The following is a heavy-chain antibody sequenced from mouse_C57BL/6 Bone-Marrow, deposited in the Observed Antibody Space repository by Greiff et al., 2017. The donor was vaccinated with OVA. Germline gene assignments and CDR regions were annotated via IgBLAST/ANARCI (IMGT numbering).Heavy chain of an antibody. Sequence: EVQGVESGPGLAKPSQTLSLTCSVTGYSITSDYWNWIRKFPGNKLEYMGYISYSGSTYYNPSLKSRISITRDTSKNQYYLQLNSVTTEDTATYYCASSFYYGNPWYFDVWGTGTTVTVSS. J-gene: IGHJ1*03. D-gene: IGHD2-1*01. V-gene: IGHV3-8*01. CDR2: ISYSGST. CDR3: ASSFYYGNPWYFDV. CDR1: GYSITSDY.